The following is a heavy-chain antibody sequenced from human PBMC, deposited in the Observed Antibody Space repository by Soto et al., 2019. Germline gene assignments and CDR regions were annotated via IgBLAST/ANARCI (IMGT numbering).Heavy chain of an antibody. V-gene: IGHV3-21*01. CDR2: ITGTSAFT. Sequence: GGSLRVSCAASGFVFSDFQFNWVRQAPGGGLEWLSSITGTSAFTEYAESIEGRFTISRDNPNKLLFLHMDNLRPEDTAVYYCARDNLAFQGAFDLWGQGTLVTVSS. CDR1: GFVFSDFQ. CDR3: ARDNLAFQGAFDL. J-gene: IGHJ4*02. D-gene: IGHD3-16*01.